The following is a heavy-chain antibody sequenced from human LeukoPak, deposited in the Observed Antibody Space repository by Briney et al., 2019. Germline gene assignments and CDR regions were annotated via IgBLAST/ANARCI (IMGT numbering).Heavy chain of an antibody. CDR3: ARGQGYYYDSSGYSFDY. V-gene: IGHV4-59*01. J-gene: IGHJ4*02. D-gene: IGHD3-22*01. CDR2: IYYSGST. CDR1: GGSISSYY. Sequence: SETLSLTCTVSGGSISSYYWSWIRQPPGKGLEWIGYIYYSGSTNYNPSLKSRVTISVDTSKTQFSLKLSSVTAADTAVYYCARGQGYYYDSSGYSFDYSGQGTLVTVSS.